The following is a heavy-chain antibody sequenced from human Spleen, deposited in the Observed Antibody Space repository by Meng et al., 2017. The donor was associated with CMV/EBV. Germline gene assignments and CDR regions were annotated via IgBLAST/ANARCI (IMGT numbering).Heavy chain of an antibody. Sequence: GESLKISCAASGFTVSRNYMSWVRQAPGKGLEWVAIISKDGSIKYYADSVEGRFTISRDNSRNTVYLQMNSLRFEDTAVFYCARDTGMFDYWGQGTLVTVSS. D-gene: IGHD7-27*01. J-gene: IGHJ4*02. CDR2: ISKDGSIK. V-gene: IGHV3-30-3*01. CDR3: ARDTGMFDY. CDR1: GFTVSRNY.